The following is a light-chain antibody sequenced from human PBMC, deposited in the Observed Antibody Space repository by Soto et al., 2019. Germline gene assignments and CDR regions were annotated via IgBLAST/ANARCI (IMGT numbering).Light chain of an antibody. CDR2: EVS. CDR1: SSDVGGYKY. Sequence: QSVLTQPASVSGSPGQSITISCTGTSSDVGGYKYVSWYQQYPGKAPKLMIYEVSNRPSGVSNRFSGSKSGNTASLTISALQAEDEADYYCSSYTSSTTLVFGGGTKLTVL. CDR3: SSYTSSTTLV. J-gene: IGLJ2*01. V-gene: IGLV2-14*01.